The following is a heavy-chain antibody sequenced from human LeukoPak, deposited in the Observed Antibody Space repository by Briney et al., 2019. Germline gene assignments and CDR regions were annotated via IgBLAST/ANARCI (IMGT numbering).Heavy chain of an antibody. Sequence: PGGSLRLSCAASGFTFSSYGMHWVRQAPGKGLEWVAVIWYDGSNKYYADSVKGRFTISRDNYKNTLYLQLNSLRAEDTAVYYCAKGRIQLWLTIDYWGQGTLVTVSS. D-gene: IGHD5-18*01. CDR3: AKGRIQLWLTIDY. J-gene: IGHJ4*02. V-gene: IGHV3-33*06. CDR2: IWYDGSNK. CDR1: GFTFSSYG.